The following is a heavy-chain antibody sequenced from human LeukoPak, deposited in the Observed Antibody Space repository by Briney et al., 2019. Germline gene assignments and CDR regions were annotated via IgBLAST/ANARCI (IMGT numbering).Heavy chain of an antibody. J-gene: IGHJ1*01. CDR1: GFTFSSYS. CDR3: ARDFRGYSYGYVAEYFQH. D-gene: IGHD5-18*01. CDR2: ISSSSSTI. V-gene: IGHV3-48*04. Sequence: PGGSLRLSCAASGFTFSSYSMNWVRQAPGKGLEWVSYISSSSSTIYYADSVKGRFTISRDNAKNSLYLQMNSLRAEDTAVYYCARDFRGYSYGYVAEYFQHWGRGTLVTVSS.